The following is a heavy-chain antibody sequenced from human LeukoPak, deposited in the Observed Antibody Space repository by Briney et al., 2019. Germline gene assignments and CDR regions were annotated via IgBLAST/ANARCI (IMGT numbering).Heavy chain of an antibody. D-gene: IGHD1-26*01. Sequence: PGGSLRLSCEAPGFTFSNYAMSWVRQAPGKGLEWVSAIGGSGGNSYYADSVKGRFTISRDDSKNTLYLQINSLRVEDTAAYYCAKRSGGSYGYFDYWGQGTPVTVSS. J-gene: IGHJ4*02. CDR1: GFTFSNYA. CDR2: IGGSGGNS. CDR3: AKRSGGSYGYFDY. V-gene: IGHV3-23*01.